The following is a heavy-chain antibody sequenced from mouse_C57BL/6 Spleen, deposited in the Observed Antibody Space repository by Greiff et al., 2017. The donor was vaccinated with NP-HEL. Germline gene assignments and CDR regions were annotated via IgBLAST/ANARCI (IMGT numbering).Heavy chain of an antibody. CDR3: ARSGDYDGRGRFDY. J-gene: IGHJ2*01. CDR1: GYTFTSYW. CDR2: IDPSDSYT. V-gene: IGHV1-69*01. D-gene: IGHD2-4*01. Sequence: QVQLQQPGAELVMPGASVKLSCKASGYTFTSYWMHWVKQRPGQGLEWIGEIDPSDSYTNYNQKFKGKSALTVDKSSSTAYMQLSSLTSEDSAVYYCARSGDYDGRGRFDYWGQGTTLTVSS.